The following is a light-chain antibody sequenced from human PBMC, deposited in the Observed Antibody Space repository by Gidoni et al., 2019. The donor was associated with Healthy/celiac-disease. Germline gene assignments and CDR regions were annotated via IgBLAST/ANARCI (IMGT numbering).Light chain of an antibody. Sequence: DIVMTHSPPPLPVTPGDPASISCRPIQSLMHSNGYNYLDWYLQKPGQSPQLLIYLGSNRASGVPYRFSGSGSGTDFTLKIIRVKAEDVGVYYCMQALQTPPTFXQXTKVEIK. CDR3: MQALQTPPT. J-gene: IGKJ1*01. CDR1: QSLMHSNGYNY. V-gene: IGKV2-28*01. CDR2: LGS.